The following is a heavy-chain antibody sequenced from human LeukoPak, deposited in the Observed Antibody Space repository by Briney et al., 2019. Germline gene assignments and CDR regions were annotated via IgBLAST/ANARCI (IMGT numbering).Heavy chain of an antibody. D-gene: IGHD6-13*01. CDR1: GYTFNSHY. V-gene: IGHV1-18*01. CDR3: AREGAPAADTNWFDP. Sequence: ASVKVSCKISGYTFNSHYVGWVRQAPGQGLEWMGWISGYNGQTNYAQKFQGRVTMTTDTSTTTAYMEVRSLRSDDTAMYYCAREGAPAADTNWFDPWGQGTLVTVSS. J-gene: IGHJ5*02. CDR2: ISGYNGQT.